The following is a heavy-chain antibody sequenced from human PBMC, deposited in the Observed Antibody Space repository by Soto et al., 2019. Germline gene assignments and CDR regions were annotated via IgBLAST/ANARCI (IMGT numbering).Heavy chain of an antibody. CDR1: GGTLVGLVYR. V-gene: IGHV4-39*01. D-gene: IGHD6-19*01. CDR3: AGLRGQGQWPTFDY. CDR2: MYYGGSP. Sequence: CLRKTVSGGTLVGLVYRRALNQQPPGEGLEWLGSMYYGGSPYYTPSLKSRVTISIDMSDNQFSLKMSSVTAADTAMYFCAGLRGQGQWPTFDYWGQGALVTVSS. J-gene: IGHJ4*02.